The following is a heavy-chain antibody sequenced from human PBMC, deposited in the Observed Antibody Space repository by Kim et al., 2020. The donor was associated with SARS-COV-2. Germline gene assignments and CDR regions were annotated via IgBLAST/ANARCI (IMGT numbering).Heavy chain of an antibody. V-gene: IGHV3-30*04. CDR2: ISSDGSKR. Sequence: GGSLRLSCAASEFTFSNFAIHWVRQAPGKGLEWVAVISSDGSKRYYGDSVKGRFTISRDNSRNTLFLEMDSLRAEDTAVYFCAKDSRVTSRRSSSGWWGPRLLYGMDVWGQGTTVTVSS. D-gene: IGHD6-19*01. CDR3: AKDSRVTSRRSSSGWWGPRLLYGMDV. CDR1: EFTFSNFA. J-gene: IGHJ6*02.